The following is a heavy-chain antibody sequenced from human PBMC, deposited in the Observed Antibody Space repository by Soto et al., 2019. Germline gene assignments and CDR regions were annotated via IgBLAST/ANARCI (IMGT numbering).Heavy chain of an antibody. V-gene: IGHV4-31*03. J-gene: IGHJ3*02. CDR2: MSHSGGT. CDR3: ARVERGTATTVVDAFDI. CDR1: GGSISSGGYY. Sequence: SETLSLTCTVSGGSISSGGYYWSWIRQHPGKGLEWIGDMSHSGGTYFNPSLKSRVTISVDTSKNQFSLKMSSVTAADTALYYCARVERGTATTVVDAFDIWGPGTMVTVSS. D-gene: IGHD1-1*01.